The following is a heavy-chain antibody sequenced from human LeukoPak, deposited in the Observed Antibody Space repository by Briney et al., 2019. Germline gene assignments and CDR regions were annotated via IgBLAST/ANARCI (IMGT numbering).Heavy chain of an antibody. CDR2: ISGNGAST. V-gene: IGHV3-64*05. CDR1: GFTFSSYV. J-gene: IGHJ1*01. CDR3: VYQLQGVVK. Sequence: GGSLRLSCSASGFTFSSYVMHWVRQAPGKGLEYVSGISGNGASTYYADSVKGRFTISRDNSKNTLYVQMTSLRAEDTAVYYCVYQLQGVVKWGQGT. D-gene: IGHD3-3*01.